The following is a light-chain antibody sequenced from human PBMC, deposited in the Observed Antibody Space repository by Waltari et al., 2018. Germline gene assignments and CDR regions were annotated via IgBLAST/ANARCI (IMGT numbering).Light chain of an antibody. J-gene: IGLJ3*02. CDR1: NSTIGNNN. CDR2: DDN. Sequence: VLTQSPASLAVSPGQRATITCSGGNSTIGNNNVSWYQKFPGRAPRLIIFDDNQRPSGIPDRFSGSKSGTSATLAITGLQSGDEADYYCASWDSSLSAAGVFGGGTRLTVL. V-gene: IGLV1-51*01. CDR3: ASWDSSLSAAGV.